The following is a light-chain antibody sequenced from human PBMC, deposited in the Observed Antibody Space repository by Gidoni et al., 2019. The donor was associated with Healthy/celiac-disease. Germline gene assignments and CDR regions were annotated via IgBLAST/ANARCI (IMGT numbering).Light chain of an antibody. CDR3: QQYKSYSPYT. CDR1: QSISSW. V-gene: IGKV1-5*03. CDR2: KAS. J-gene: IGKJ2*01. Sequence: DIQLTHSPSTLSASVGDRVTITCRALQSISSWLAWYQQKPGKAPKLLIYKASSLESGVPSRFSGSGSGTEFTLTISSLQPDDFATYYCQQYKSYSPYTFGQGTKLEIK.